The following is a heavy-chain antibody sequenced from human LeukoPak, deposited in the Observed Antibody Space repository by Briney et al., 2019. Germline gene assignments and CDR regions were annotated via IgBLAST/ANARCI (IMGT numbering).Heavy chain of an antibody. Sequence: GGSLRLSCAASGFTFSNYWMNWVRQAPGKGLEWVANIKQDGSEKYYVDSVKGRFTISRDNAKNSLYLQMDRLRAEDTAVYYCARDVDYWGQGTLVTVSS. V-gene: IGHV3-7*01. CDR2: IKQDGSEK. CDR1: GFTFSNYW. CDR3: ARDVDY. J-gene: IGHJ4*02.